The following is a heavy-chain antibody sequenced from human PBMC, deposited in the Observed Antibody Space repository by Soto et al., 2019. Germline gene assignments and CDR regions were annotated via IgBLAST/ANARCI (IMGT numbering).Heavy chain of an antibody. V-gene: IGHV3-23*01. CDR3: ANHERGSGSYYMLLKPSPRPDY. Sequence: GGSLRLSCAASGFTFSSYAMSWVRQAPGKGLEWVSAISGSGGSTYYADSVKGRFTISRDNSKNTLYLQMNSLRAEDTAVYYCANHERGSGSYYMLLKPSPRPDYWGQGTLVTVSS. CDR1: GFTFSSYA. CDR2: ISGSGGST. J-gene: IGHJ4*02. D-gene: IGHD3-10*01.